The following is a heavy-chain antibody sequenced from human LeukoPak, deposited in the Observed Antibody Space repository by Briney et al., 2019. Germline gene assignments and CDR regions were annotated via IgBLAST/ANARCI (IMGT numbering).Heavy chain of an antibody. CDR1: GYTFTSYG. V-gene: IGHV1-18*01. CDR2: ISAYNGNT. CDR3: ARDRRSSEAAAGFPFHPYNWFDP. D-gene: IGHD6-13*01. J-gene: IGHJ5*02. Sequence: ASVKVSCKASGYTFTSYGISWVRQAPGQGLEWMGWISAYNGNTNYAQKLQGRVTMTTDTSTSTAYMELRSLRSDDTAVYYCARDRRSSEAAAGFPFHPYNWFDPWGQGTLVTVSS.